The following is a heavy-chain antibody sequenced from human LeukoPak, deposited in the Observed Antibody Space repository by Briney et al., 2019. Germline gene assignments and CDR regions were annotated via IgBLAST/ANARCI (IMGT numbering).Heavy chain of an antibody. V-gene: IGHV3-30-3*01. Sequence: SGGSLRLSCAASGFTFSSYAMHWVRQAPGKGLEWVAVISYDGSNKYYADSVKGRFTISRDNSKNTLYLQMNSLRAEDTAVYYCVRGRRYYYDSSGYYLGEYWGQGTLVTVSS. CDR1: GFTFSSYA. CDR3: VRGRRYYYDSSGYYLGEY. CDR2: ISYDGSNK. J-gene: IGHJ4*02. D-gene: IGHD3-22*01.